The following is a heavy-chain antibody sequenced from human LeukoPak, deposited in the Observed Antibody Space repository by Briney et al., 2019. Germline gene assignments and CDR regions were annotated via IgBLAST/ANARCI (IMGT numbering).Heavy chain of an antibody. Sequence: SETLSLTCTVSGGSISTGGYYWSWIRQPPGKGLEWIGYISNSGGTYYNPSLKSRVTISVDTSKKQFSLKLSSVTAADTAIYYCARETAAAGSFIAINDYWGQGTLVTVSS. CDR3: ARETAAAGSFIAINDY. J-gene: IGHJ4*02. V-gene: IGHV4-61*08. D-gene: IGHD6-13*01. CDR2: ISNSGGT. CDR1: GGSISTGGYY.